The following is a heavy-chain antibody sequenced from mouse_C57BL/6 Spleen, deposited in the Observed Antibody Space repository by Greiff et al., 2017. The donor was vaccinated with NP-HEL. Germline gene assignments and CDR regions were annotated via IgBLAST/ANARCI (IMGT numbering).Heavy chain of an antibody. Sequence: EVKLMESGGGLVQPGGSMKLSCVASGFTFSNYWMNWVRQSPEKGLEWVAQIRLKSDNYATHYAESVKGRFTISRDDSKSSVDLQMNNLRAEDTGIYYCTGGITDWYFDVWGTGTTVTVSS. D-gene: IGHD2-4*01. CDR2: IRLKSDNYAT. CDR3: TGGITDWYFDV. J-gene: IGHJ1*03. V-gene: IGHV6-3*01. CDR1: GFTFSNYW.